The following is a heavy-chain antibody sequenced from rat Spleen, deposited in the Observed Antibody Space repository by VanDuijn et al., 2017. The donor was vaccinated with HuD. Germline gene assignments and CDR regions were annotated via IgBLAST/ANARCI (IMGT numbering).Heavy chain of an antibody. J-gene: IGHJ2*01. Sequence: EVQLVESGGGLVQPGRSLKLSCAASGFTFSDYNMAWVRQAPKKGLEWVATIIYDGSRTYYRESVKGRFTISRDNAKSILYLQMDSLRSEDTATYYCTTPRDTRGRPHWGQGGMVTVSS. CDR2: IIYDGSRT. CDR1: GFTFSDYN. CDR3: TTPRDTRGRPH. D-gene: IGHD1-7*01. V-gene: IGHV5S10*01.